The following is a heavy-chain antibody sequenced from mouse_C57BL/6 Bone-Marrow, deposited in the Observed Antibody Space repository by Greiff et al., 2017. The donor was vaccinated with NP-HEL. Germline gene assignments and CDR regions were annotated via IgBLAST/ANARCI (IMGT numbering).Heavy chain of an antibody. V-gene: IGHV14-4*01. Sequence: VQLKQSGAELVRPGASVKLSCTASGFNIKDDYMHWVKQRPEQGLEWIGWIDPENGDTEYASKFQGKATITADTSSNTAYLQLSSLTSEDTAVYYCTTNYYGSVYFDVWSTGTTVTVSS. CDR1: GFNIKDDY. J-gene: IGHJ1*03. CDR2: IDPENGDT. D-gene: IGHD1-1*01. CDR3: TTNYYGSVYFDV.